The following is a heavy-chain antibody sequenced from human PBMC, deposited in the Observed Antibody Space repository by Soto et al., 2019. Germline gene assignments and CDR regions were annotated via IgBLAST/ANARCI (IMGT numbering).Heavy chain of an antibody. V-gene: IGHV3-23*01. CDR1: GFTFSAYA. CDR3: AKPPGFNNVVPAYFDY. D-gene: IGHD2-15*01. Sequence: PGESLKISCAGSGFTFSAYAMSWVRQAPGKGLEWVSSISASAITTYNTDSVRGRFTISRDNSRNTVYLQMNSLRAEDTAVYFCAKPPGFNNVVPAYFDYWGGGTRVTVPS. CDR2: ISASAITT. J-gene: IGHJ4*02.